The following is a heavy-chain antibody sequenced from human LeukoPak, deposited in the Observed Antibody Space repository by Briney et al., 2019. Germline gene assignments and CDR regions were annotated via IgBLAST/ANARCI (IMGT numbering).Heavy chain of an antibody. V-gene: IGHV3-30-3*01. J-gene: IGHJ4*02. D-gene: IGHD6-19*01. CDR1: GFTFSSYA. Sequence: QPGGSLRLSCAASGFTFSSYAMSWVRQAPGKGLEWVAVISYDGSNEYYADSVKGRFTISRDNSKNTLYLQMNSLRAEDTAVYYCARDRVEITVAGTVDYWGQGTLVTVSS. CDR2: ISYDGSNE. CDR3: ARDRVEITVAGTVDY.